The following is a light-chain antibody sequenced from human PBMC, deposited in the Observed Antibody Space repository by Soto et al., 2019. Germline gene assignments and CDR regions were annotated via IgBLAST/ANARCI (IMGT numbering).Light chain of an antibody. J-gene: IGLJ1*01. CDR1: SSDVGGYNY. V-gene: IGLV2-11*01. CDR3: CSYAGSYCYV. CDR2: DVS. Sequence: QSVLTQPRSVSGSPGQSVTISCTGTSSDVGGYNYVSWYQQHPGKAPKLMFYDVSKRPSGVPDRFSGSKSGNTASLTISGLQAEDEADYYCCSYAGSYCYVFGTGTKLTVL.